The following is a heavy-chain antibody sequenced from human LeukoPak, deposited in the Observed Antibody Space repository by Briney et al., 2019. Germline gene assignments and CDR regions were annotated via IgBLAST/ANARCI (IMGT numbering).Heavy chain of an antibody. Sequence: PGGSLRLSCAVSGITLSNYGMSWVRQAPGKGLEWVAGMSDSGGRTNYADSVKGRFTISRDNTKNTLYLQMNSLRAEDTAVYFCAKRGVVIRVIPVGFHKEAYYFDSWGQGALVTVSS. V-gene: IGHV3-23*01. D-gene: IGHD3-22*01. CDR1: GITLSNYG. J-gene: IGHJ4*02. CDR3: AKRGVVIRVIPVGFHKEAYYFDS. CDR2: MSDSGGRT.